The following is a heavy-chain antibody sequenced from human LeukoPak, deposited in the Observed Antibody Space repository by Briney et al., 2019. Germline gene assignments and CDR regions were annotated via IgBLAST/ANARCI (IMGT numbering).Heavy chain of an antibody. V-gene: IGHV3-23*01. CDR2: ISNSASNT. CDR1: GFTFSSYA. Sequence: GGSLRLSCVASGFTFSSYAMSWVRQAPGKGLEWVSSISNSASNTYYADSVKGLFTISRDNSKNTLYLQMNSLRAEDTAVYYCTSSLDYWGQGTLVTVSS. CDR3: TSSLDY. J-gene: IGHJ4*02.